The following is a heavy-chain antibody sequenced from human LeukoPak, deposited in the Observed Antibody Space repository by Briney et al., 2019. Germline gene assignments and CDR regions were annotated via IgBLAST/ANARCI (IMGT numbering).Heavy chain of an antibody. Sequence: SEPLSLTCSVSGGSISSCSYYWGWVRQPPGKGLEWLWCKYFRASGPTDYDPSVKSRVSISLDTSRNLFSMKLTSESAADTAVYYCARHSVLGVGSRFFDRWGRGTLVTVSS. D-gene: IGHD2-8*01. CDR2: KYFRASGPT. CDR3: ARHSVLGVGSRFFDR. CDR1: GGSISSCSYY. J-gene: IGHJ2*01. V-gene: IGHV4-39*01.